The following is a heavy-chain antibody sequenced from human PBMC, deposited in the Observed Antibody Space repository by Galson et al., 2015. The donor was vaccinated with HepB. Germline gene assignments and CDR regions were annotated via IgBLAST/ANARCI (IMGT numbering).Heavy chain of an antibody. J-gene: IGHJ6*02. CDR1: GFTVSNNY. D-gene: IGHD5-18*01. Sequence: SLRLSCAASGFTVSNNYMSWVRQAPGKGLEWVSVIYSGGSTYYADSVRGRFTISRDNSKNTLYLQMNSLRAEDTAVYYCAGYSYGLYYYYYGMDVWGQGTTVTVSS. V-gene: IGHV3-53*05. CDR2: IYSGGST. CDR3: AGYSYGLYYYYYGMDV.